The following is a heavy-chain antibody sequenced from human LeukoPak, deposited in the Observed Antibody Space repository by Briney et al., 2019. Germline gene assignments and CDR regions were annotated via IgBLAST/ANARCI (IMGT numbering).Heavy chain of an antibody. J-gene: IGHJ4*02. CDR1: GFTFSSYA. CDR2: ISYDGINK. D-gene: IGHD5-18*01. CDR3: ARVPSRYSYGYPVDY. Sequence: GGSLRLSCAASGFTFSSYAMHWVRQAPGKGLEWVAVISYDGINKYYADSVKGRFTISRDNSKNTLYLQMNSLRAEDTAVYYCARVPSRYSYGYPVDYWGQGTLVTVSS. V-gene: IGHV3-30-3*01.